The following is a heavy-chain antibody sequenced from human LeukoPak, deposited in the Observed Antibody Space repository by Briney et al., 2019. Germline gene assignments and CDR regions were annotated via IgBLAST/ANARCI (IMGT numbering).Heavy chain of an antibody. J-gene: IGHJ4*02. CDR2: ISAYNGNT. CDR3: ARDPKWDMIVVARGPYYFDY. CDR1: GYTFTSYG. Sequence: ASVQVSCKASGYTFTSYGISWVRQAPGQGLEWMGWISAYNGNTNYAQKLQGRVTMTTDTSTSTAYMELRSLRSDDTAVYYCARDPKWDMIVVARGPYYFDYWGQGTLVTVSS. V-gene: IGHV1-18*01. D-gene: IGHD3-22*01.